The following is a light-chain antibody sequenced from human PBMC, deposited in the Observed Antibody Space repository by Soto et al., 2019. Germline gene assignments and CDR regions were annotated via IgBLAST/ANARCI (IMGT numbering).Light chain of an antibody. J-gene: IGKJ5*01. V-gene: IGKV3-11*01. CDR2: DAS. Sequence: DIVLTQSPATLSLSPGDSATLSCRASQSVNSNSLAWYQQKPGQAPRLLIYDASNRATGIQARFSGSGSGTDFTITISSLEPEDFAVYYCQQRSNWPPEITFGQGTRL. CDR3: QQRSNWPPEIT. CDR1: QSVNSN.